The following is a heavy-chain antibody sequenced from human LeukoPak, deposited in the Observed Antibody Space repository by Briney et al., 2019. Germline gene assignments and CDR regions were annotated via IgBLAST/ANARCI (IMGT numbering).Heavy chain of an antibody. V-gene: IGHV3-48*04. CDR1: GFTFTGHN. D-gene: IGHD3-16*01. J-gene: IGHJ4*02. CDR3: ARAMSTFGGVRNYFDS. CDR2: VSISSGTI. Sequence: GGSLRLSCAAFGFTFTGHNMNWVRQAPGKGLEWISFVSISSGTIYYADSVKGRFSISRDNAKSSLDLQMNSLRAEDTAVYYCARAMSTFGGVRNYFDSWGQGTLVTVSS.